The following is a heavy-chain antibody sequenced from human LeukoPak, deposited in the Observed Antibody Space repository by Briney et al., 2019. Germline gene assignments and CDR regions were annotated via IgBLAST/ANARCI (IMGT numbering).Heavy chain of an antibody. V-gene: IGHV3-7*01. CDR1: GFTFSSHW. CDR2: IKQDGSEK. D-gene: IGHD5-12*01. J-gene: IGHJ3*02. CDR3: ARVGYSWNAFDI. Sequence: GGSLRLSCVDSGFTFSSHWMTWVRQAPGKGLEWVANIKQDGSEKYYVDSVKGRFTISRDNAKHSLYLQMNSLRAEDTAVYYCARVGYSWNAFDIWGQGTMVTVSS.